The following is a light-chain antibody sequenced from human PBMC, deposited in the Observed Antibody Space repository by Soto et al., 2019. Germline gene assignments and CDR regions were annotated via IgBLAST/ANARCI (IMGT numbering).Light chain of an antibody. J-gene: IGLJ1*01. CDR1: SSDVGSYNL. Sequence: QSVLTQPASVSGSPGQSITISCTGTSSDVGSYNLVSWYQQHPGKAPKLMIYEVSERPSGVSNRFSGSKSGNTASLAITGLRTEDEADYYCQSYDSSLSGYVFGTGTQLTVL. V-gene: IGLV2-14*02. CDR2: EVS. CDR3: QSYDSSLSGYV.